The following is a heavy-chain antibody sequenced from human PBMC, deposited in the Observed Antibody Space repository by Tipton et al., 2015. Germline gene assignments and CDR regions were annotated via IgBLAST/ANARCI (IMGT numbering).Heavy chain of an antibody. D-gene: IGHD6-13*01. CDR2: INHSGST. CDR1: DGPFSGYY. V-gene: IGHV4-34*01. CDR3: ARSGQQLVPDY. Sequence: GLVKPSETLALTCAVYDGPFSGYYWSWIRQSPGKGLEWIGEINHSGSTSYNPSLKSRLTISVDTSKSQFSLKLSSVTAADTSVYYCARSGQQLVPDYWGQGTLVTVSS. J-gene: IGHJ4*02.